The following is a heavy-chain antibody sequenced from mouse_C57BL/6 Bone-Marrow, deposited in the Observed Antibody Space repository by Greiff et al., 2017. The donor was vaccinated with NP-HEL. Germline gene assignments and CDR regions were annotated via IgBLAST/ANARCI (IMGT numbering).Heavy chain of an antibody. V-gene: IGHV1-18*01. CDR3: ARSELRLPSFAY. CDR1: GYTFTDYN. J-gene: IGHJ3*01. Sequence: VQLQQSGPELVKPGASVKIPCKASGYTFTDYNMDWVKQSHGKSLEWIGDINPNNGGTIYNQKFKGKATLTVDKSSSTASMKFRSLTSEDTAVYYCARSELRLPSFAYWCQGTLVTVSA. CDR2: INPNNGGT. D-gene: IGHD3-2*02.